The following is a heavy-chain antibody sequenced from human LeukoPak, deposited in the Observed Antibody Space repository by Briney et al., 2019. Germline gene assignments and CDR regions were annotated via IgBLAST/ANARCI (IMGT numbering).Heavy chain of an antibody. V-gene: IGHV1-58*01. D-gene: IGHD2-21*02. Sequence: SVKVSCKASGFTFTSSAVQWVRQARGQRLEWIGWIVVGSGNTNYAQKLQGRVTMTTDTSTSTAYMELRSLRSDDTAVYYCARERPAYCGGDCYSGFDYWGQGTLVTVSS. CDR3: ARERPAYCGGDCYSGFDY. J-gene: IGHJ4*02. CDR2: IVVGSGNT. CDR1: GFTFTSSA.